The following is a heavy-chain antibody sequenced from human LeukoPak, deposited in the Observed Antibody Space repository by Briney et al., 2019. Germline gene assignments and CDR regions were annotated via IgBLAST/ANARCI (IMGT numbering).Heavy chain of an antibody. CDR1: GFTFSSYG. CDR3: ARLPSLGYCSSTSCYTGA. J-gene: IGHJ5*02. Sequence: GSLRLSCAASGFTFSSYGMHWVRQPPGKGLEWIGSIYYSGSTYYNPSLKSRVTISVDTSKNQFSLKLSSVTAADTAVYYCARLPSLGYCSSTSCYTGAWGQGTLVTVSS. V-gene: IGHV4-39*01. D-gene: IGHD2-2*01. CDR2: IYYSGST.